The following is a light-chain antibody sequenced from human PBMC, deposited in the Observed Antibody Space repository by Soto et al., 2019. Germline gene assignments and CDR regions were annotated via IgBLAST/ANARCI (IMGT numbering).Light chain of an antibody. Sequence: QSSLTHPASVSGSPGQSITISCTGTSSDIGNCKYVSWYQQHTGKASKLMIYEVANRPSAGSNRFSGSKSGTTASLTIAGRQTEDEADYSCSSYTSTITLIVFGTGTKVTVL. V-gene: IGLV2-14*03. CDR2: EVA. CDR3: SSYTSTITLIV. CDR1: SSDIGNCKY. J-gene: IGLJ1*01.